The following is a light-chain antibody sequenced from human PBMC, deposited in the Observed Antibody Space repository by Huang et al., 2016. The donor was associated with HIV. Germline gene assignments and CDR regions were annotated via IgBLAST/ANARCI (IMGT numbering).Light chain of an antibody. CDR1: QSVSTN. CDR2: GAS. Sequence: ETVMTQSPATLSVSPGEGATLSCRASQSVSTNLAWYQQKPGQAPRLRIYGASTRATGFPARFSGSGSGSEFSLTISSLRSEDFAVYYCQQYNNWPFTFGQGTKLEIK. J-gene: IGKJ2*01. V-gene: IGKV3-15*01. CDR3: QQYNNWPFT.